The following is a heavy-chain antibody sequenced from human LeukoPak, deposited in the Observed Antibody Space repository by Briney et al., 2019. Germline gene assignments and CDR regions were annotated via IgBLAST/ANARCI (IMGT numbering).Heavy chain of an antibody. D-gene: IGHD7-27*01. CDR2: IYTSGST. CDR1: GGSINNYY. J-gene: IGHJ6*03. V-gene: IGHV4-4*07. Sequence: PSETLSLTCTVSGGSINNYYWNWIRQPAGKGLEWIGRIYTSGSTNYNPSLKSRVTISVDTSKNQFSLKLSSVTAADTAVYYCARQTTGDLYYYYYYMDVWGKGTTVTVSS. CDR3: ARQTTGDLYYYYYYMDV.